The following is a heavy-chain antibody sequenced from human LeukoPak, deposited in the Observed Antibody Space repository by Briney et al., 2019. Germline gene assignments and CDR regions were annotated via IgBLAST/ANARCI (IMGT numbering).Heavy chain of an antibody. CDR3: AGNMVGETTFDY. CDR2: ISHSGST. J-gene: IGHJ4*02. V-gene: IGHV4-4*02. D-gene: IGHD2/OR15-2a*01. Sequence: SGTLSLTCAVSGGSISGNNWWSWVRQPPGKGLEWIGEISHSGSTGYNSSLKSRVTISVDKSKNQFSLKLSSVTAADTAVYYCAGNMVGETTFDYWGQGTLVTVSS. CDR1: GGSISGNNW.